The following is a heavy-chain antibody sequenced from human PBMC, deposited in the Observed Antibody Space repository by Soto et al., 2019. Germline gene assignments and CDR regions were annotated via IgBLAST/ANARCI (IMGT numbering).Heavy chain of an antibody. CDR1: GGSISSGGYY. CDR2: IYYSGST. D-gene: IGHD3-22*01. CDR3: ARVGSSGLKYAFDI. Sequence: QVQLQESGPGLVKPSQTPSLTCTVSGGSISSGGYYWSWIRQHPGKGLEWIGYIYYSGSTYYNPSLKSRVTISVDTSKNQFSLKLSSVTAADTAVYYCARVGSSGLKYAFDIWGQGTMVTVSS. J-gene: IGHJ3*02. V-gene: IGHV4-31*03.